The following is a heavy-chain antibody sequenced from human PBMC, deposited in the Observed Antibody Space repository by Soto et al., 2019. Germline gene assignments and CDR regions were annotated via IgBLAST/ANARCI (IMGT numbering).Heavy chain of an antibody. D-gene: IGHD3-10*01. V-gene: IGHV1-69*02. J-gene: IGHJ4*02. Sequence: QVHLVQSGAEVKRPGSSVKVSCKASGGTFTSNSVNWVRQAPGQGFEWMGRVIPILEMTNYAQKFQGRVTITADTSTGTVYRELNSLRSEDTAIYYCATGRRSDLQVGLFDSWGQGTLVTVSA. CDR3: ATGRRSDLQVGLFDS. CDR2: VIPILEMT. CDR1: GGTFTSNS.